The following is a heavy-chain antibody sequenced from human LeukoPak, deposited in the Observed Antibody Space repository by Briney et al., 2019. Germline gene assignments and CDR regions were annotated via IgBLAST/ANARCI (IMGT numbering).Heavy chain of an antibody. V-gene: IGHV5-51*01. CDR1: GYSFTSYC. D-gene: IGHD1-26*01. CDR2: IDPGDSDT. J-gene: IGHJ6*04. Sequence: VESLQISCQGSGYSFTSYCIGWTRQMPGKGREWMGIIDPGDSDTTYSPSFQGQVTSSADKTTRYAYLQWSRLKATDTAMYYCVLQAYYYYCGMNVWCKGTTVIVSS. CDR3: VLQAYYYYCGMNV.